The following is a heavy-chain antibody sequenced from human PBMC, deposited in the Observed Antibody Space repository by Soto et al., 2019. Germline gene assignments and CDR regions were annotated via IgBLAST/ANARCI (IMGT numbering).Heavy chain of an antibody. CDR2: GSYSGTT. CDR3: ARGATVTHYDY. J-gene: IGHJ4*02. V-gene: IGHV4-61*01. CDR1: GVSVSSGSFY. D-gene: IGHD4-17*01. Sequence: PSETLSLTCTVSGVSVSSGSFYWAWIRQPPGKGLEWIGFGSYSGTTSYKPPLKSRVTISVDTSRSQISLKVTSLTAADTAVYYCARGATVTHYDYWGQGTLVTVSS.